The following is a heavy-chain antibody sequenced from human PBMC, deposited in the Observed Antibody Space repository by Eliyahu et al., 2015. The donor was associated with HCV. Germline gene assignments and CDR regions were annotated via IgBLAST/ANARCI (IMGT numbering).Heavy chain of an antibody. Sequence: QVQLVQSGAEVKKPGASVTLSCQASGYTFTXNAIHWVRXAPGQVLXWMGWILAGNGNTXISQKFQGRVTISRDTSASTAYMDLSSLRSEDTAVYYCAREFTSAGLGKWYFDLWGRGTLVTVSS. J-gene: IGHJ2*01. CDR2: ILAGNGNT. CDR1: GYTFTXNA. D-gene: IGHD7-27*01. V-gene: IGHV1-3*01. CDR3: AREFTSAGLGKWYFDL.